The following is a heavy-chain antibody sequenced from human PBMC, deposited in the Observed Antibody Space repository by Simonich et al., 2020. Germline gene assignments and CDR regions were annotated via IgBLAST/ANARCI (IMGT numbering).Heavy chain of an antibody. J-gene: IGHJ4*02. CDR3: ASDGAYDTVVTGAY. Sequence: EVQLVESGGGLVQPGGSLRLSCAASGFTFSSYEMNWVPQATGKGLEWVSYIRISGSTIYYADSVKGRFTISRDNAKNSLYLQMNSLRAEDTAVYYCASDGAYDTVVTGAYWGQGTLVTVSS. D-gene: IGHD3-9*01. V-gene: IGHV3-48*03. CDR1: GFTFSSYE. CDR2: IRISGSTI.